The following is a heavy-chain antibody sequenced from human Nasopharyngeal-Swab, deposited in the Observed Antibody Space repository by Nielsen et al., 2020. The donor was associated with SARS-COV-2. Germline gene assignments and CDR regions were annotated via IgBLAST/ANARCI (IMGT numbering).Heavy chain of an antibody. D-gene: IGHD3-3*01. V-gene: IGHV3-7*01. J-gene: IGHJ4*02. CDR1: GFSFRSYS. Sequence: GEALKISCATSGFSFRSYSMTWVRQAPGKGLEWVANIKQDGSELYYVDSVKGRFTISRDNAKNSLFLQMNSLRAEDTAVYYCARDRTDYDFWSHYYTYYLDFWGQGTLVTVSS. CDR3: ARDRTDYDFWSHYYTYYLDF. CDR2: IKQDGSEL.